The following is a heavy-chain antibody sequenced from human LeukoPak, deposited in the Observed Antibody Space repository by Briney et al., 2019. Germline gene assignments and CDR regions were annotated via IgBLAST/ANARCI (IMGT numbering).Heavy chain of an antibody. CDR1: GGSISSYH. V-gene: IGHV4-4*07. D-gene: IGHD2-2*01. J-gene: IGHJ5*02. CDR2: IYTSGST. Sequence: PSETLSLTCTVSGGSISSYHWSWIRQPAGKGLEWIGRIYTSGSTNYNPSLKSRVTMSVDTSKNQFSLKLSSVTAADTAVYYCARAGLVLGYCSSTSCYAWFDPWGQGTLVTVSS. CDR3: ARAGLVLGYCSSTSCYAWFDP.